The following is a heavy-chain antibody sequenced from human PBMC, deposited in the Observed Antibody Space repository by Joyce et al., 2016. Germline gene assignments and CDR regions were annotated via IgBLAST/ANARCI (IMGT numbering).Heavy chain of an antibody. D-gene: IGHD3-16*01. CDR3: ARGGISYYYAMDV. Sequence: QLVESGGGVVKPGGSLRLSCEASGSTFSSSSMRGFRQAPGRGLEWVAAISGTSYYIFHAETVRGRFTVSRDNAKKTLYLQMNSLRAEDSAVFCCARGGISYYYAMDVWGQGTTVTVSS. V-gene: IGHV3-21*01. J-gene: IGHJ6*02. CDR2: ISGTSYYI. CDR1: GSTFSSSS.